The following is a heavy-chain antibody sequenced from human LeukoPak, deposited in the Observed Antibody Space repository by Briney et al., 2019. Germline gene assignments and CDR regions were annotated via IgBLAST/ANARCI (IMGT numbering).Heavy chain of an antibody. J-gene: IGHJ6*04. CDR2: IKQDGSEK. V-gene: IGHV3-7*03. CDR1: GFSFSRYW. Sequence: GGSLRLSCAASGFSFSRYWMSWVRQAPGKGLEWVAHIKQDGSEKYYVDSVKGRFTISRDNAKNSLYLQMNSLRAEDTAVYYCARDFGLRCSGGTCYSVYYYGMDVWGKGATVTVSS. D-gene: IGHD2-15*01. CDR3: ARDFGLRCSGGTCYSVYYYGMDV.